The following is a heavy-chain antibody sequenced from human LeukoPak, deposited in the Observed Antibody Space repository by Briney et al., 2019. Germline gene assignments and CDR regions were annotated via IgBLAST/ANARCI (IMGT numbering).Heavy chain of an antibody. J-gene: IGHJ4*02. CDR3: ARVLGDGHSDY. Sequence: SETLSLTCTVSGDSLNNNYWSWIRQPPGKGLDWIGYIHYSGNTQYNPSLKSRLTILLDTSNNQFSLKLSAVTAADTALYYCARVLGDGHSDYWGRGTLVTVSS. D-gene: IGHD5-24*01. V-gene: IGHV4-59*01. CDR2: IHYSGNT. CDR1: GDSLNNNY.